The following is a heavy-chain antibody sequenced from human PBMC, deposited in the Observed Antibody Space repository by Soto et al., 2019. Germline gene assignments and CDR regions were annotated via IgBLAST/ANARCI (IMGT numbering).Heavy chain of an antibody. Sequence: GASVKVSCKASGYTFTSYAMHWVRQAPGQGLEWMGWSNAGNGNTKYSQEFQGRVTITRDTSASTAYMELSSLRSEDMAVYYCARGGTTDYYGMDVCGQGTTVTVSS. CDR3: ARGGTTDYYGMDV. V-gene: IGHV1-3*02. J-gene: IGHJ6*02. D-gene: IGHD1-7*01. CDR2: SNAGNGNT. CDR1: GYTFTSYA.